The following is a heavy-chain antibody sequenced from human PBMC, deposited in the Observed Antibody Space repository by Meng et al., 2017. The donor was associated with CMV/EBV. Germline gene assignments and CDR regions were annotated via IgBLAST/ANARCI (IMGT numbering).Heavy chain of an antibody. CDR1: GFTFSSYG. CDR3: AKESLLYSGSYFDY. V-gene: IGHV3-30*02. J-gene: IGHJ4*02. Sequence: GKSLKISCAASGFTFSSYGMHWVRQAPGKGLEWVAFIRYDGSNKYYADSVKGRFTISRDNSKNTLYLQMNSLRAEDTAVYYCAKESLLYSGSYFDYWGQGTLVTVSS. D-gene: IGHD1-26*01. CDR2: IRYDGSNK.